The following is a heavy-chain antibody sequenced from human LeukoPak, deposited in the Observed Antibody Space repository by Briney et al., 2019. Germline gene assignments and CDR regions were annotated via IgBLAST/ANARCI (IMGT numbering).Heavy chain of an antibody. CDR3: ARDKDAGGAFDI. CDR2: IYYGGST. Sequence: SETLSLTCTVSGGSISSSSYYWGWIRQPPGKGLEWIGSIYYGGSTYYNPSLKSRVTISVDTSKNQFSLKLSSVTAADTAVYYCARDKDAGGAFDIWGQGTMVTVSS. J-gene: IGHJ3*02. D-gene: IGHD3-10*01. V-gene: IGHV4-39*07. CDR1: GGSISSSSYY.